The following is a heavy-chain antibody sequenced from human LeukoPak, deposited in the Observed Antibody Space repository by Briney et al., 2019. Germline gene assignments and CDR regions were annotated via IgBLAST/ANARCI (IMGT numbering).Heavy chain of an antibody. D-gene: IGHD6-13*01. Sequence: GGSLRLSCAASGFTFSGYSMDWARQGPGKGLGGVLYISSSSGTIYYADSVKGRFTISRDNSKNTLYLQMNSLRAEDTAVYYCAKSFGPVIAAAGTGADWGQGTLVTVSS. CDR3: AKSFGPVIAAAGTGAD. CDR1: GFTFSGYS. J-gene: IGHJ4*02. CDR2: ISSSSGTI. V-gene: IGHV3-48*01.